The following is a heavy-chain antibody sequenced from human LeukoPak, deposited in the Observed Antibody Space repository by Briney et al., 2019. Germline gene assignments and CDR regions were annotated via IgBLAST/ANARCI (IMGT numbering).Heavy chain of an antibody. CDR2: ISGSGGST. CDR1: GFTFSSYA. Sequence: PGGSLRLSCAASGFTFSSYAMSWVRQAPGKGLEWVSAISGSGGSTYYADSVKGRFTISRDNSKNTLYLQMNSLRAEDTAVYYCAKDHQWLVAGLLDYWGQGTLVTVSS. D-gene: IGHD6-19*01. J-gene: IGHJ4*02. CDR3: AKDHQWLVAGLLDY. V-gene: IGHV3-23*01.